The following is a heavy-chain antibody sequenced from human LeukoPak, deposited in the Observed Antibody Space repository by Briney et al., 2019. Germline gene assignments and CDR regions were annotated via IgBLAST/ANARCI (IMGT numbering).Heavy chain of an antibody. J-gene: IGHJ4*02. V-gene: IGHV4-59*01. Sequence: PSETLSLTCTVSGGSISSYYWSWFRQPPGKGLEWIGFIYSSGSTNYNPSLKSRVTISVDTSKNQFSLKLSSVTAADTALYYCARRDSSGYYIYWGQGTLVTVSS. CDR1: GGSISSYY. CDR3: ARRDSSGYYIY. D-gene: IGHD3-22*01. CDR2: IYSSGST.